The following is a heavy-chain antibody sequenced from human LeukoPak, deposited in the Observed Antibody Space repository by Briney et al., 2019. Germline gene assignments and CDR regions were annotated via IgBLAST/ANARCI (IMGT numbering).Heavy chain of an antibody. D-gene: IGHD6-13*01. CDR3: ARDVGSSVTGSDY. V-gene: IGHV1-69*04. Sequence: ASVKVSCKASGGTFSSYAISWVRQAPGQGLEWMGRIIPILGIANYAQKFQGRVTITADKSTSTAYMELSSLRSEDTAVYYCARDVGSSVTGSDYWGQGTLVTVSS. CDR2: IIPILGIA. J-gene: IGHJ4*02. CDR1: GGTFSSYA.